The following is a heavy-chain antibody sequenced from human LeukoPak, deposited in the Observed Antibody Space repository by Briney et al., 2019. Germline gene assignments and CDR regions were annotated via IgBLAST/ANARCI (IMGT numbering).Heavy chain of an antibody. V-gene: IGHV4-61*02. D-gene: IGHD3-10*01. CDR2: IYTSGST. Sequence: SETLSLTCTVSGGSISSGSYYWSWIRQPAGKGLEWIGRIYTSGSTNYNPSLKSRVTISVDTSKNQFSLKLSSVTAADTAVYYCARRTGSGSYYVDFWGQGTVVTVSP. CDR3: ARRTGSGSYYVDF. CDR1: GGSISSGSYY. J-gene: IGHJ4*02.